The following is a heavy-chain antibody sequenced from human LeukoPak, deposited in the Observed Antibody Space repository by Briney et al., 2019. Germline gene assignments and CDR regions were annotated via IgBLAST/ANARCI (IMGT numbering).Heavy chain of an antibody. CDR2: IKQDGSEK. Sequence: GGSLRLSCAASGFTFSSYWMSWVRQAPGKGLEWVANIKQDGSEKYYVDSVKGRFTISRDNSKNTLYLQMNSLRAEDTAVYYCAKGKGNCGGDCRAKDYYYYYMDVWGKGTTVTVSS. V-gene: IGHV3-7*01. J-gene: IGHJ6*03. CDR1: GFTFSSYW. CDR3: AKGKGNCGGDCRAKDYYYYYMDV. D-gene: IGHD2-21*01.